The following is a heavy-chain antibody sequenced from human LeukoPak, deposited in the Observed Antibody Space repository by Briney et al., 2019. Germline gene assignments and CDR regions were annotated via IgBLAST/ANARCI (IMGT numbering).Heavy chain of an antibody. J-gene: IGHJ4*02. D-gene: IGHD3-16*01. CDR1: GFTSSSYE. Sequence: PGGSLRLSCAASGFTSSSYEMNWVRQAPGKGLEWVSYISSSGSTIYYADSVKGRFTISRDNAKNSLYLQMNSLRAEDTAVYYCARSMITFGGVFDYWGQGTLVTVSS. CDR3: ARSMITFGGVFDY. V-gene: IGHV3-48*03. CDR2: ISSSGSTI.